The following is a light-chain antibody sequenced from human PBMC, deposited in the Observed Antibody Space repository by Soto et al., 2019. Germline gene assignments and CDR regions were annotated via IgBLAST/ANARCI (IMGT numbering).Light chain of an antibody. V-gene: IGKV3-20*01. CDR3: QQYGSSPLT. J-gene: IGKJ5*01. CDR1: QSVSNNF. CDR2: GPS. Sequence: EIVLTQSPATLSLSPGERATLSCRASQSVSNNFLAWYQHRPGQAPRLLIYGPSTRATGIPDRFSGSGSGTDFTLTTSRLEPEDFAVYYCQQYGSSPLTFGQGTRLEIK.